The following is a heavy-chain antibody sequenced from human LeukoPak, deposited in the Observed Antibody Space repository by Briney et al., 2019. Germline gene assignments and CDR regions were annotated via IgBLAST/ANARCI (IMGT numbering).Heavy chain of an antibody. CDR3: ARNGSGSYYNGYYYGMDV. CDR1: GGSISSYY. J-gene: IGHJ6*02. D-gene: IGHD3-10*01. CDR2: IYYSGST. Sequence: SETLSLTCTVSGGSISSYYWSWIRQPPGKGLEWMAYIYYSGSTNYNPSLKSRVTISVDTSKNQFSLKLSSVTAADTAVYYCARNGSGSYYNGYYYGMDVWGQGTTVTVSS. V-gene: IGHV4-59*01.